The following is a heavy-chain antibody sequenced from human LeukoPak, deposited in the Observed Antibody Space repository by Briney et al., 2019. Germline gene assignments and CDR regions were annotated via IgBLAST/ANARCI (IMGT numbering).Heavy chain of an antibody. J-gene: IGHJ4*02. CDR1: GGPISNSSSY. D-gene: IGHD3-16*01. V-gene: IGHV4-39*02. Sequence: SETLSLTCTVSGGPISNSSSYCGWIRQPPGKGLEWIGSIYYSGSTYYNPSLKSRVTISVDTSKNQFSLKLSSVTAADTAVYYCARELGMITFGGVPTKGYWGQGTLVTVSS. CDR2: IYYSGST. CDR3: ARELGMITFGGVPTKGY.